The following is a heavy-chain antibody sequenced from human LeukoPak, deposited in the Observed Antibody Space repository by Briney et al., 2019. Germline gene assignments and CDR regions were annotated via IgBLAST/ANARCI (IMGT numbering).Heavy chain of an antibody. CDR1: GFTFSNYW. D-gene: IGHD6-13*01. Sequence: GGSLRLPCAASGFTFSNYWMHWVRQAPGKGLVWVSRINSDGSSRNYADSVKGRFTISRDNAKNTLYLQMNSLRAEDTAVYYCASASSHRIAAGGDYWGQGTLVTVSS. J-gene: IGHJ4*02. V-gene: IGHV3-74*01. CDR2: INSDGSSR. CDR3: ASASSHRIAAGGDY.